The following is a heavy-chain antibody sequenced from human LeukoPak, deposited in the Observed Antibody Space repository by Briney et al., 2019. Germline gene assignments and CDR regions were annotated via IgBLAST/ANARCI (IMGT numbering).Heavy chain of an antibody. J-gene: IGHJ5*02. D-gene: IGHD6-13*01. V-gene: IGHV4-34*01. Sequence: SGTLSLTCAVYGESFSAYYWSWIRQPPGKGLEWIGEINHSGGTNYNPSLKSRVTISVDTSKNQFSLKLTSVSAADTAVYYCARHSWRRYSTYSSWYNWFDPWGQGTLVTVSS. CDR2: INHSGGT. CDR3: ARHSWRRYSTYSSWYNWFDP. CDR1: GESFSAYY.